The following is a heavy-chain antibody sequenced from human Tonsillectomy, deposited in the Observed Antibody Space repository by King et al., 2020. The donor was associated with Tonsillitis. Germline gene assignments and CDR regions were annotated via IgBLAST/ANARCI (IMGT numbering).Heavy chain of an antibody. CDR2: ISWNSGSI. Sequence: VQLVESGGGLVQPGRSLRLSCAASGFTFDDYAMHWVRHAPGKGLEWVSGISWNSGSIGYADSVKGRFTISRDNAKNSLYLQMNSLRAEDTALYYCAKDFYSSSSSYYYYGMDVWGQGTTVTVSS. CDR1: GFTFDDYA. V-gene: IGHV3-9*01. J-gene: IGHJ6*02. CDR3: AKDFYSSSSSYYYYGMDV. D-gene: IGHD6-6*01.